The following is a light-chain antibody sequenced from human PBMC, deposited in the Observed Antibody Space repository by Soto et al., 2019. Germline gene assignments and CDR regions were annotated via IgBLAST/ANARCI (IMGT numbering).Light chain of an antibody. J-gene: IGKJ5*01. CDR3: QQYNTYST. V-gene: IGKV1-5*01. CDR2: DAS. CDR1: QSISSW. Sequence: DIQMTQSPSTLSAFVGDRVTITCRASQSISSWLAWYQQKPGKAPKLLIYDASSLKSGVPARFSGSGSGTEFTLTISSLQPDDFATYYCQQYNTYSTFGQGTRLEIK.